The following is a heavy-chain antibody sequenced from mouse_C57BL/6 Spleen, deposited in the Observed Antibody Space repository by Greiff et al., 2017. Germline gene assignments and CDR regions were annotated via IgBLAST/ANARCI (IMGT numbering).Heavy chain of an antibody. CDR3: ARRGATEYFDV. J-gene: IGHJ1*03. V-gene: IGHV1-69*01. D-gene: IGHD3-1*01. Sequence: QVQLQQPGAELVMPGASVKLSCKASGYTFTSSWMHWVKQRPGQGLEWIGEIDPSDRYTNYNQKFKGKSTLTVDKSSSSAYMQLSSLTSEDSAVYYCARRGATEYFDVWGTGTTVTVSA. CDR2: IDPSDRYT. CDR1: GYTFTSSW.